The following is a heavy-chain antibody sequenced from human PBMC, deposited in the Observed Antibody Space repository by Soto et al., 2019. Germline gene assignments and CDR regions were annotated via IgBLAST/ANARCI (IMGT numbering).Heavy chain of an antibody. CDR1: GFTFGNNA. Sequence: QVQLVESGGNMVQHGRSLRLSCAASGFTFGNNAMHWVRHAAGKGLEWVAQIWFDGNNKYYTDSVKGRFTISRDNLKNTVYLQMDSLRADDTAVYYCARDGQQLAPYAMDVWGQGTTVIVSS. V-gene: IGHV3-33*01. D-gene: IGHD6-13*01. CDR3: ARDGQQLAPYAMDV. CDR2: IWFDGNNK. J-gene: IGHJ6*02.